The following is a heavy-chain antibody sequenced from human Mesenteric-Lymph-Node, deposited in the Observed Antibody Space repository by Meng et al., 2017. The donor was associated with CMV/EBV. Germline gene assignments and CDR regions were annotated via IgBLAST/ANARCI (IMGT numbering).Heavy chain of an antibody. CDR3: ARDRERRSPGNY. CDR2: IYHSGST. V-gene: IGHV4-38-2*02. J-gene: IGHJ4*02. CDR1: GYSISSGYY. D-gene: IGHD1-26*01. Sequence: SETLSLTCTVSGYSISSGYYWGWIRQPPGKGLEWIGSIYHSGSTYYNPSLKSRVTISVDTSKNQFSLKLSSVTAADTAVYYCARDRERRSPGNYWGQGTLVTVSS.